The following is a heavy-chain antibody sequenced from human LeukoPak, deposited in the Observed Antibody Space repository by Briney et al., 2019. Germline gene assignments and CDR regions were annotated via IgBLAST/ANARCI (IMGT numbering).Heavy chain of an antibody. CDR3: ARAPSEIGGYYPEYFRH. J-gene: IGHJ1*01. Sequence: GGSLRLSCAASGFTLSTYWMHWVRQAPGKGLVWVSRIKSDGSTNYADSVKGRPTISRDNAKNTLSLQMNSLRPEDTGVYYCARAPSEIGGYYPEYFRHWGQGTLVTVSS. D-gene: IGHD3-3*01. CDR1: GFTLSTYW. V-gene: IGHV3-74*01. CDR2: IKSDGST.